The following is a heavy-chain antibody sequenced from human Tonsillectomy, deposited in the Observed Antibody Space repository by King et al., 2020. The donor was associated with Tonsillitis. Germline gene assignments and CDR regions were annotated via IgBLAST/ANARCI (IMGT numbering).Heavy chain of an antibody. J-gene: IGHJ2*01. CDR3: ARGHEDWFFDL. CDR2: IYYSGST. Sequence: VQLQESGPQLVKPSETLSLTCTVSGGSISSYYWSWIRQPPGKGLEWIGYIYYSGSTNYNPSLRSRVTISVDTSKNQFSLKLSSVTAADTAVYFCARGHEDWFFDLWGRGTLVTVSS. CDR1: GGSISSYY. V-gene: IGHV4-59*08.